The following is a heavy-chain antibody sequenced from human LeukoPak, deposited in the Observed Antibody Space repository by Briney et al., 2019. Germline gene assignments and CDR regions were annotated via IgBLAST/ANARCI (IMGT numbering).Heavy chain of an antibody. CDR2: IWYDGSNK. CDR1: GFTFSNYG. J-gene: IGHJ4*02. CDR3: ARGGNCYGSGSPDY. Sequence: GGSLRLSCAASGFTFSNYGMHWVRQAPGKGLEWVAVIWYDGSNKYYADSVKGRFTISRDNSKDTLYLQMNSLRVEDTAVYYCARGGNCYGSGSPDYWGQGTLVTVSS. V-gene: IGHV3-33*01. D-gene: IGHD3-10*01.